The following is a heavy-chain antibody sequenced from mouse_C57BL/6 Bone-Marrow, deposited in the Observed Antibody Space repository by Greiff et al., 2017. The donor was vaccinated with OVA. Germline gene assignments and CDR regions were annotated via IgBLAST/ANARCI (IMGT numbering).Heavy chain of an antibody. D-gene: IGHD1-1*01. CDR1: GFNITDYY. CDR3: ARYGSSSSYFAY. V-gene: IGHV14-2*01. CDR2: IDPEDGET. Sequence: VQLQQSGAELVKPGASVKLSCTASGFNITDYYMHWVKQRTEQGLEWIGMIDPEDGETKYAPKFQDKATITADTSSNTAYLQLSSLTSEDSAVYYCARYGSSSSYFAYWGQGTTLTVSS. J-gene: IGHJ2*01.